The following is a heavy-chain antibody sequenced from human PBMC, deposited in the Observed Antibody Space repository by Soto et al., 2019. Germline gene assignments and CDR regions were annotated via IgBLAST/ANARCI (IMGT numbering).Heavy chain of an antibody. CDR2: AYE. Sequence: QITLRESGPTLLRPTQTLTLTCTVSGLSRASGRTTVGWIRQSPGKAPEWIALAYEYSPSLRSRLTFTEDTSKNQAVLTMTNVDPGDTGTYYCTLRQYSSTGPIYWGQGIQVTVS. CDR3: TLRQYSSTGPIY. D-gene: IGHD2-15*01. J-gene: IGHJ4*02. CDR1: GLSRASGRTT. V-gene: IGHV2-5*01.